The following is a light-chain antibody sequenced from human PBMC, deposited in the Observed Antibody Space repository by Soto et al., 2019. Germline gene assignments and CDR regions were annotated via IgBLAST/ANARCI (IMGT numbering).Light chain of an antibody. Sequence: QSALTQPASVSGSPGQSITISCTGTSSDVGTYNYVSWYQHHPGKVPKLMIYEVSNRPSGVSNRFSGSKSGNTASLTISGLQAEDEADYYCSSYTSSNTYVFGSGTKVTVL. CDR1: SSDVGTYNY. V-gene: IGLV2-14*01. J-gene: IGLJ1*01. CDR3: SSYTSSNTYV. CDR2: EVS.